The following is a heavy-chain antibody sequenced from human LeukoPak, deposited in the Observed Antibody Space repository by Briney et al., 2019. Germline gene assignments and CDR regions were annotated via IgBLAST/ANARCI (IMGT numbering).Heavy chain of an antibody. CDR3: AKVGTCSGGSCGIDY. D-gene: IGHD2-15*01. Sequence: PSETLSLTCTVSGGSISSYYWSWIRQPAGKGLEWIGRIYTSGSTNYNPSLKSRVTMSVDTSKNQFSLKLSSVTAADTAVYYCAKVGTCSGGSCGIDYWGQGTLVTVSS. V-gene: IGHV4-4*07. J-gene: IGHJ4*02. CDR1: GGSISSYY. CDR2: IYTSGST.